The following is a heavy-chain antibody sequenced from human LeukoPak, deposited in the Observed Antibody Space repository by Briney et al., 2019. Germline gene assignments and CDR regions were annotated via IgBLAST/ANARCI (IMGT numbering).Heavy chain of an antibody. V-gene: IGHV4-4*07. D-gene: IGHD1-26*01. CDR3: ARDNSGSYMGGGAFDI. Sequence: SETLSLTCSVSGGSISSPYRSWIRQSAGKGLEWIGRMYTSGNTIYNPSLKSRVTMSVDTSKNQFSLKLSSVTAADTAVYYCARDNSGSYMGGGAFDIWGQGTMVTVSS. J-gene: IGHJ3*02. CDR1: GGSISSPY. CDR2: MYTSGNT.